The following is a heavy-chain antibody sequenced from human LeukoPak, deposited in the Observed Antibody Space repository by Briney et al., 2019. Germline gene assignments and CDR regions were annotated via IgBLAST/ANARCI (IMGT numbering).Heavy chain of an antibody. CDR1: GYTFTTYA. D-gene: IGHD3-10*01. CDR2: INPGNGDT. V-gene: IGHV1-3*01. CDR3: ARELVYGSGSYYPGF. Sequence: SVKVSCKASGYTFTTYAMHWVRQAPGQRLEWMGWINPGNGDTKYSQKFQGRVTISRDTSASTAYMELSSLRSEDTAVYYCARELVYGSGSYYPGFWGQGTLVTVSS. J-gene: IGHJ4*02.